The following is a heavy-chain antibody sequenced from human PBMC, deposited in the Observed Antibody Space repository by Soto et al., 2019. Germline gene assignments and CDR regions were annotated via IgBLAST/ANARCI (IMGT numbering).Heavy chain of an antibody. CDR2: IYYSGST. CDR1: GGSISSSSYY. V-gene: IGHV4-39*01. J-gene: IGHJ4*02. D-gene: IGHD2-2*01. CDR3: ARHDLDIVVVPAAMGYFDY. Sequence: SETLSLTCTVSGGSISSSSYYWGWIRPPPGKGLEWIGSIYYSGSTYYNPSLKSRVTISVDTSKNQFSLKLSSVTAADTAVYYCARHDLDIVVVPAAMGYFDYWGQGTLVTVSS.